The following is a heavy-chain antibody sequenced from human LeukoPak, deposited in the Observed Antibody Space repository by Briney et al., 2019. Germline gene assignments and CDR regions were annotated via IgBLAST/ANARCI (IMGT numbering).Heavy chain of an antibody. V-gene: IGHV3-33*01. Sequence: PGGSLRLSCAASGFTFSSYGMHWVRQAPGKGLEWVAVIWYDGNNKYYADSVKGRFTISRDNSKNTLYLQMNSLRAEDTAVYYCASALGYYDSRDIDYWGQGTLVTVSS. CDR3: ASALGYYDSRDIDY. CDR2: IWYDGNNK. D-gene: IGHD3-22*01. CDR1: GFTFSSYG. J-gene: IGHJ4*02.